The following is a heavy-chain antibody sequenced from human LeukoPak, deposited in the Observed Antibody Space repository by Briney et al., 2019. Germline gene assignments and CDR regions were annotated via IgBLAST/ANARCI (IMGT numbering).Heavy chain of an antibody. V-gene: IGHV1-18*01. D-gene: IGHD2-2*03. Sequence: ASVKVSCKASGYTFTSYGISWVRQAPGQGLEWMGWISAYNGNTNYAQKLKGRVTMTTDTSTSTAYMELRSLRSDDTAVYYCARDSGYCSSTSCYLGGYWGQGTLVTVSS. CDR2: ISAYNGNT. J-gene: IGHJ4*02. CDR3: ARDSGYCSSTSCYLGGY. CDR1: GYTFTSYG.